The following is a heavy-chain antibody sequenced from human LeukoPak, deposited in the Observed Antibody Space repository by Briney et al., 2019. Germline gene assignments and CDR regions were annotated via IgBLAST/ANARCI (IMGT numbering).Heavy chain of an antibody. Sequence: GGSLRLSCAASGFTSSSYAMHWVRQAPGKGLEWVAVISYDGSNKYYADSVKGRFTISRDNSKNTLYLQMNSLRAEDTAVYYCARDGITKATDYWGQGTLVTVSS. V-gene: IGHV3-30*04. J-gene: IGHJ4*02. CDR1: GFTSSSYA. D-gene: IGHD3-10*01. CDR2: ISYDGSNK. CDR3: ARDGITKATDY.